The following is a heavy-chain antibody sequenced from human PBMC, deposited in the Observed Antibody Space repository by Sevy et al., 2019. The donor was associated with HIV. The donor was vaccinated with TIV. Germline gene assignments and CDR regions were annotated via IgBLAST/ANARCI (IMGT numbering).Heavy chain of an antibody. J-gene: IGHJ3*02. Sequence: GGSLRLSCAASGFTFSSYSMNWVRQAPGKGLEWVSSISSSSSYKYYADSVKGRFTISRDNAKNSLYLQMNSLRAEDTAVYYCARDVALPAFDIWGQGTMVTVSS. V-gene: IGHV3-21*01. CDR2: ISSSSSYK. CDR1: GFTFSSYS. CDR3: ARDVALPAFDI.